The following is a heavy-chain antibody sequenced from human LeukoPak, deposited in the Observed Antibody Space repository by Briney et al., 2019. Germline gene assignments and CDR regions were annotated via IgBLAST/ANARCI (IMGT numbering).Heavy chain of an antibody. D-gene: IGHD3-22*01. CDR3: ARGYYDSSGYYCGWFDP. V-gene: IGHV3-21*01. J-gene: IGHJ5*02. CDR2: ISSSSSYI. Sequence: GGSLRLSCAASGFTFSSYSMNWVRQAPGKGLEWVSSISSSSSYIYYADSVKGRFTISRDNARNSLYLQVNSLRAEDTAVYYCARGYYDSSGYYCGWFDPWGQGTLVTVSS. CDR1: GFTFSSYS.